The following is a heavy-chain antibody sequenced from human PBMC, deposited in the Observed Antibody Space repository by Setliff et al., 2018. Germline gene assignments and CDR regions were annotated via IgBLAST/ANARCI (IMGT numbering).Heavy chain of an antibody. J-gene: IGHJ6*03. D-gene: IGHD1-26*01. Sequence: SETLSLTCALSGGSITDRNWWNWVRQPPGKGLEWIGEMYHSGSTNYNPSLKSRVTISVDTSKNQFSLKLSSVTAADTAVYYCARGSRILGATRSNYYYYYYIDVWGKGTTVTVSS. CDR3: ARGSRILGATRSNYYYYYYIDV. CDR2: MYHSGST. V-gene: IGHV4-4*02. CDR1: GGSITDRNW.